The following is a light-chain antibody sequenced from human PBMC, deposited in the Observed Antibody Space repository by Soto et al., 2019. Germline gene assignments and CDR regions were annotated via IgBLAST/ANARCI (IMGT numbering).Light chain of an antibody. Sequence: DIQMTQSPSTLSASVGDRVTITCRASQSISSWLAWYQQQPGKAPKLLIYKASSLESGVPPRFSGSGSGTDFTLTISSLQPDDCATSYCQQYNSYPWTFGQGTKVAIK. V-gene: IGKV1-5*03. CDR1: QSISSW. CDR3: QQYNSYPWT. CDR2: KAS. J-gene: IGKJ1*01.